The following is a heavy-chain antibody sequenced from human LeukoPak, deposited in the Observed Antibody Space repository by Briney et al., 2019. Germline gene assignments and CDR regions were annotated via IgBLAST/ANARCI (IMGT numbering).Heavy chain of an antibody. CDR2: ISAYNGNT. V-gene: IGHV1-18*01. J-gene: IGHJ6*02. D-gene: IGHD4-4*01. CDR1: GYTFINHG. CDR3: ARDAQPATVINYYYYGMDV. Sequence: ASVKVSCKASGYTFINHGVSWVRQAPGQGLEWMGWISAYNGNTNYEQKLQDRLTLTTDTSTSTAYMELRSLRSDDTAVYFCARDAQPATVINYYYYGMDVWGQGTTVTVSS.